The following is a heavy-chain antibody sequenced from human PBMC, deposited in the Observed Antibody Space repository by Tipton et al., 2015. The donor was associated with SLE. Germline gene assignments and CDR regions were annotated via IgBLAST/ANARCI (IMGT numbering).Heavy chain of an antibody. V-gene: IGHV4-59*08. Sequence: TLSLTCTVSGGSIRSHYWSWIRQPPGKGLEWIGYIYYSGRTNYNPSLKSRVTISVDTSKNQFSLKLSSVTAADTAVYYCARAGWFGELLYAFDIWGQGTMVTVSS. CDR2: IYYSGRT. J-gene: IGHJ3*02. D-gene: IGHD3-10*01. CDR3: ARAGWFGELLYAFDI. CDR1: GGSIRSHY.